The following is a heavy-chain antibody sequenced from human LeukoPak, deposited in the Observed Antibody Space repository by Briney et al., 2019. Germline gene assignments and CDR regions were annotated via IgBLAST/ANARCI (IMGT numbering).Heavy chain of an antibody. CDR2: IYTSGST. J-gene: IGHJ6*03. CDR1: GGSISSYY. V-gene: IGHV4-4*07. CDR3: ARDSVNYDFWSGDTYYYYYYMDV. D-gene: IGHD3-3*01. Sequence: PSETLSLTCTVSGGSISSYYWSWIRQPAGKGLEWIGRIYTSGSTNYNPSLKSRVTMSVDTSKNQFSLKLSSVTAADTAVYYCARDSVNYDFWSGDTYYYYYYMDVWGKGTTVTVSS.